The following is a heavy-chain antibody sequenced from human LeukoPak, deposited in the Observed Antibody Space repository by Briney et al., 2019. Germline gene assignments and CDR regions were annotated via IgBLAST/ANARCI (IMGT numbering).Heavy chain of an antibody. J-gene: IGHJ4*02. CDR2: IYTTGST. Sequence: MPSETLSLTCTVSGGSISDYYWSWIRQPAGKGLEWIGRIYTTGSTDYNPSLKSRVTMSVDTSKNQFSLKLSSVTAADTAVYYCARGPPPDFDCWGQGTLVTVSS. CDR3: ARGPPPDFDC. CDR1: GGSISDYY. V-gene: IGHV4-4*07.